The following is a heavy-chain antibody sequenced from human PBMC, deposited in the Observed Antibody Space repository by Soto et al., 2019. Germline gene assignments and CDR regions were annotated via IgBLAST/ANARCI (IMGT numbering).Heavy chain of an antibody. Sequence: WGSLRLSCAASGFTFNSYVITCFRHSPCEWLEWVSSISRSGRGSAYYADSVKGRFTISRDNSENTLFLQMNNLRDEDTALYYCARGRYLDSSDYWVANLPFDHWGLGTLVTVSS. CDR1: GFTFNSYV. CDR2: ISRSGRGSA. CDR3: ARGRYLDSSDYWVANLPFDH. J-gene: IGHJ4*02. V-gene: IGHV3-23*01. D-gene: IGHD3-22*01.